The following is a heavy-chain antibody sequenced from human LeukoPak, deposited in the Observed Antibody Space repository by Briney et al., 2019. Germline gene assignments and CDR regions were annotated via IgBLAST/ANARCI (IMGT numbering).Heavy chain of an antibody. Sequence: SETLSLTCTVSGGSISSYYWSWIRQPPGKGLEWIGYIYYSGSTNYNPSLKSRVTIPVDTSKNQFSLKLSSVTAADTAVYYCARDGTAAAGRGGNWFDPWGQGTLVTVSS. V-gene: IGHV4-59*01. CDR2: IYYSGST. D-gene: IGHD6-13*01. J-gene: IGHJ5*02. CDR1: GGSISSYY. CDR3: ARDGTAAAGRGGNWFDP.